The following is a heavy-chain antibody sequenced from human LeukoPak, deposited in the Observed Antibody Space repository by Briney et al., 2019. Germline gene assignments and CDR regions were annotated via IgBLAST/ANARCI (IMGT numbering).Heavy chain of an antibody. V-gene: IGHV1-8*01. D-gene: IGHD5-18*01. Sequence: ASVKVSCKASGYTLTSYDINWVRQATGQGLEWMGWMNPNSGNTGYAQKFQGRVTMTRNTSISTAYMELSSLRSEDTAVYYCARADTAILRFDYWGQGTLVTVSS. CDR2: MNPNSGNT. CDR1: GYTLTSYD. J-gene: IGHJ4*02. CDR3: ARADTAILRFDY.